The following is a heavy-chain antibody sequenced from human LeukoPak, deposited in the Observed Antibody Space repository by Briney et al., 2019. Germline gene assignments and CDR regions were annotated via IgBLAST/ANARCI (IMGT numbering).Heavy chain of an antibody. D-gene: IGHD3-10*01. CDR1: GFTLTTYA. CDR2: ISFDGGNE. CDR3: ARGAERFGEFVSQFDY. V-gene: IGHV3-30-3*01. J-gene: IGHJ4*02. Sequence: GRSLRLSCIASGFTLTTYAMHWVRQAPGKGPEWVAVISFDGGNEDYADSVEGRFTLSRDTSKNMVYLQMNSLTVEDTAVYYCARGAERFGEFVSQFDYWGQGTLVTVSS.